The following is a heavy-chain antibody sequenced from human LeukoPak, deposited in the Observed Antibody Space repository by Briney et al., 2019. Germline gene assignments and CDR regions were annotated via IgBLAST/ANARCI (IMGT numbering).Heavy chain of an antibody. Sequence: ASVKLSCKASGYTFTSYGISWVRQAPGQGLEWMGWISAYNGNTNYAQKLQGRVTMTTDTSTSTAYMELRSLRSDDTAVYYCARGYYYDSAKREGYYYGMDVWGQGTTVTVSS. J-gene: IGHJ6*02. CDR3: ARGYYYDSAKREGYYYGMDV. CDR1: GYTFTSYG. D-gene: IGHD3-22*01. CDR2: ISAYNGNT. V-gene: IGHV1-18*01.